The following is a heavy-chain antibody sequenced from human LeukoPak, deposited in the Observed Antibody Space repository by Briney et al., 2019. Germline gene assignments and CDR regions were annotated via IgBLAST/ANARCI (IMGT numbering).Heavy chain of an antibody. CDR3: ARAFTTSWYNWFDP. V-gene: IGHV3-7*01. J-gene: IGHJ5*02. D-gene: IGHD2-2*01. CDR1: GFTFSSYW. Sequence: GGSLRLSCAASGFTFSSYWMIGGRQAPGKGLEWVASIKQDGSDQYYVDSMKGRFIISRDNAKNSLYLEMNSLRTEDTALYYCARAFTTSWYNWFDPWGQGTLVTVSS. CDR2: IKQDGSDQ.